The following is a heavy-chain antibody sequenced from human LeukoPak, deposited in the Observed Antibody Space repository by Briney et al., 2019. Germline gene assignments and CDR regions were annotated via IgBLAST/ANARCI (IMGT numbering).Heavy chain of an antibody. CDR1: GFTVSSNY. CDR3: ARGGGAAAGRRWFDP. CDR2: IYSGGST. J-gene: IGHJ5*02. V-gene: IGHV3-66*01. Sequence: GGSLRLSCAASGFTVSSNYMSWVRQAPGKGLEWVSVIYSGGSTYYADSVKGRFTISRDNSKNTLYLQMNSLRAEDTAVYYCARGGGAAAGRRWFDPWGQGTLVTVSS. D-gene: IGHD6-13*01.